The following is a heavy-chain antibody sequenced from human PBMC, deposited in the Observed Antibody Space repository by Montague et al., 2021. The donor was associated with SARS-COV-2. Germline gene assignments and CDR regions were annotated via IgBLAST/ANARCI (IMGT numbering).Heavy chain of an antibody. V-gene: IGHV4-39*01. J-gene: IGHJ4*02. Sequence: SETLSLTCTVSGGSISSSTSYWSRIRQPPGKGLVWNGSIFYSGSTNHNPSLKSRITISVDTYKNQFSLKLSSVTAANTSVYYCARYGYNWNDDEGFDYWGQGTPVTVSS. CDR2: IFYSGST. CDR1: GGSISSSTSY. CDR3: ARYGYNWNDDEGFDY. D-gene: IGHD1-20*01.